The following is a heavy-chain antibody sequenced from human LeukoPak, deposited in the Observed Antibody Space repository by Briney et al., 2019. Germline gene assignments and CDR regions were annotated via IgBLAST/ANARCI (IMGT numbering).Heavy chain of an antibody. D-gene: IGHD5-24*01. J-gene: IGHJ4*02. CDR3: ARVGGATRFDY. V-gene: IGHV4-59*01. Sequence: SETLSLTCTVSGGSISSYYWSWIRQPPGKGLEWIGYIYYSGSTNYNPSLKSRVTISVDTSKKQFSLKLSSVTAADTAVYYCARVGGATRFDYWGQGTLVAVSS. CDR2: IYYSGST. CDR1: GGSISSYY.